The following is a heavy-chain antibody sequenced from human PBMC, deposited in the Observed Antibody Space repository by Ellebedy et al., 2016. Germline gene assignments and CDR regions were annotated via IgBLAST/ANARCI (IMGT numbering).Heavy chain of an antibody. D-gene: IGHD6-13*01. Sequence: SVKVSXXASGGTFSSYAISWVRQAPGQGLAWMGGIIPIFGTANYGQKFQGRVTMTRNTSVSTAYMELSSLRSEDTAVYYCARGSGYSSRLVDYWGQGTLVTVSS. V-gene: IGHV1-69*05. J-gene: IGHJ4*02. CDR2: IIPIFGTA. CDR1: GGTFSSYA. CDR3: ARGSGYSSRLVDY.